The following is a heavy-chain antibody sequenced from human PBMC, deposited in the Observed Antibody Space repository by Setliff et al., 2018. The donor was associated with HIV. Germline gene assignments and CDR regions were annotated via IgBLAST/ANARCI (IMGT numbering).Heavy chain of an antibody. CDR3: ARRVILSYGYYFDY. V-gene: IGHV4-39*01. Sequence: PSETLSLTCTVSGVSTSSSSYYWGWIRQPPGKGLDWIGYVYYSGNTYYNPSLKSRVTISVDTSKNQFSLKLSSVTAADTAVYHCARRVILSYGYYFDYWGQGTLVTVSS. CDR2: VYYSGNT. CDR1: GVSTSSSSYY. J-gene: IGHJ4*02. D-gene: IGHD3-16*02.